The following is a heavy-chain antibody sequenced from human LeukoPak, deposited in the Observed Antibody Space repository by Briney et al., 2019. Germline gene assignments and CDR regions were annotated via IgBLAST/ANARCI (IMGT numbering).Heavy chain of an antibody. V-gene: IGHV3-21*01. D-gene: IGHD2-15*01. CDR3: ARDLAPYCSGGRCSTFDS. CDR2: ISSSSSYI. Sequence: GGSLRLSCAASGFTFSSYGMNWVRQAPGKGLEWVSSISSSSSYIYYADSVKGRFTISRDNAKNSLYLQMNSLRAEDTAVYYCARDLAPYCSGGRCSTFDSWGQGTLVTVSS. CDR1: GFTFSSYG. J-gene: IGHJ4*02.